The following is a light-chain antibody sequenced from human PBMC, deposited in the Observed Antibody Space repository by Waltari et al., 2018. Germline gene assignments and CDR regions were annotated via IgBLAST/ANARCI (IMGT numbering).Light chain of an antibody. V-gene: IGKV4-1*01. J-gene: IGKJ5*01. CDR3: QQYYTTPIT. Sequence: GERAIINCKSSQSVLYSSNNKNYLAWYQQKPGQPPKLLIYWASTRESGVPDRFSGSGSGTDFTLTISSLQAEDVAVYYCQQYYTTPITFGQGTRLEIK. CDR1: QSVLYSSNNKNY. CDR2: WAS.